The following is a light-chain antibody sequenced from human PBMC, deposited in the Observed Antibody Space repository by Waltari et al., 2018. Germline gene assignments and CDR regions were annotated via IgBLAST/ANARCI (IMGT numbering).Light chain of an antibody. J-gene: IGKJ4*01. CDR1: QSVSSY. V-gene: IGKV3-11*01. CDR3: QQRSNWLPLT. Sequence: PGERATLSCRASQSVSSYLAWYQQKPGQAPRLLIYDASNRATGIPARFSGSGSGTDFTLTISSLEPEDFAVYYCQQRSNWLPLTFGGGTKVEIK. CDR2: DAS.